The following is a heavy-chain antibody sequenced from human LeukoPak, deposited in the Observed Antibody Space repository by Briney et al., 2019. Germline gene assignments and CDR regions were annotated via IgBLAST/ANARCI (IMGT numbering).Heavy chain of an antibody. CDR3: ARDTYCSGTSCFPYYMDV. CDR1: GYAFTSYG. Sequence: ASVKVSCKASGYAFTSYGISWVRQAPGQGLEWMGWINAYYGNTNYAQKLQDRVTMTIDTSTSIAYMELRSLRSGDTAVYYCARDTYCSGTSCFPYYMDVWGTGTTVTVSS. CDR2: INAYYGNT. V-gene: IGHV1-18*01. J-gene: IGHJ6*03. D-gene: IGHD2-2*01.